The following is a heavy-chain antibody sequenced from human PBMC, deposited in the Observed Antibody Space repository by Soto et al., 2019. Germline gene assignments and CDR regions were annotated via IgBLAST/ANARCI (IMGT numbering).Heavy chain of an antibody. CDR1: GFTFSSYG. Sequence: GGSLRLSCAASGFTFSSYGMHWVRQAPGKGLEWVAVISYDGSNKYYADSVKGRFTISRDNSKNTLYLQMNSLRAEDTAVYYCAKGSSAVTGSGSYYLVDFWGQGTLVTGSS. D-gene: IGHD3-10*01. V-gene: IGHV3-30*18. J-gene: IGHJ4*02. CDR3: AKGSSAVTGSGSYYLVDF. CDR2: ISYDGSNK.